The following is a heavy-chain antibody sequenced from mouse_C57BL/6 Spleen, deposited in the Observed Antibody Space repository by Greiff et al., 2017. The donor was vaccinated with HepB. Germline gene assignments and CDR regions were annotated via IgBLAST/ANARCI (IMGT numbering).Heavy chain of an antibody. CDR3: ARNSADYEWFAY. D-gene: IGHD2-4*01. V-gene: IGHV2-9-1*01. CDR2: IWTGGGT. Sequence: VKLQQSGPGLVAPSQSLSITCTVSGFSLTSYAISWVRQPPGKGLEWLGVIWTGGGTNYNSALKSRLSISKDNSKSQVFLKMNSLQTDDTARYYCARNSADYEWFAYWGQGTLVTVSA. CDR1: GFSLTSYA. J-gene: IGHJ3*01.